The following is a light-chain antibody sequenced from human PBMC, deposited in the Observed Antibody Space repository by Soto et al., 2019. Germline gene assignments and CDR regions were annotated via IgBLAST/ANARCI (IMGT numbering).Light chain of an antibody. Sequence: EIVLTQSPATLSLSPGERATLSCRASQSVSRYLAWYQQKPGQAPRLLIYDASNRATGIPARFSGSGSGTDFTLTISSLEPEDFALYSCQQRSNWPPVTFGGGTKVEIK. J-gene: IGKJ4*01. V-gene: IGKV3-11*01. CDR3: QQRSNWPPVT. CDR2: DAS. CDR1: QSVSRY.